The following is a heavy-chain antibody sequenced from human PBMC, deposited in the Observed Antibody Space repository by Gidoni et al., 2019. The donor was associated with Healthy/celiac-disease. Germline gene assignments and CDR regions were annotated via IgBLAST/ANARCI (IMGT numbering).Heavy chain of an antibody. D-gene: IGHD3-10*01. CDR1: GRPFSSYS. CDR3: ARGGRITMVRGVIENDAFDI. V-gene: IGHV1-69*04. J-gene: IGHJ3*02. Sequence: HLVQSGADVNKPASSVKISCQAPGRPFSSYSTSWVRQAPGHGLEWMGRIIPIFGMANDAKKFQGRVTITGDKSTSTGDRELSSLRCEETGVYCCARGGRITMVRGVIENDAFDIWGQGKMVTVSS. CDR2: IIPIFGMA.